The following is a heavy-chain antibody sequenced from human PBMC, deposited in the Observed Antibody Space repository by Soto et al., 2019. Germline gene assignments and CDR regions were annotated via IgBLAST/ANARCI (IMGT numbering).Heavy chain of an antibody. CDR1: GGTFSSYS. D-gene: IGHD1-26*01. Sequence: QVQLVQSGAEVKKPGSSVKVSCKASGGTFSSYSINWVRQAPGQGREWMGEIIPIFGTANYAQKFQGRVTMTADESTSTAYLELSSLRSEDTAVYYCARDGGRHAGGIDYWGQGTLVTVSS. CDR3: ARDGGRHAGGIDY. J-gene: IGHJ4*02. CDR2: IIPIFGTA. V-gene: IGHV1-69*01.